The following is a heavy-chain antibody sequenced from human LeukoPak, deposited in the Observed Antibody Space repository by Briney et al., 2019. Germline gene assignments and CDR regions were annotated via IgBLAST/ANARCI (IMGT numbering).Heavy chain of an antibody. CDR2: ISGSGGCT. V-gene: IGHV3-23*01. Sequence: GGSLRLSCAASGFTFSNYAMSWVRQAPGKGLEWVSAISGSGGCTYYADSVKGRFTISRDNSKNTLYLQMNSLRAEDTAVYYCAKDDTRAYYYDSSGYYLVDYWGQGTLVTVSS. CDR3: AKDDTRAYYYDSSGYYLVDY. J-gene: IGHJ4*02. D-gene: IGHD3-22*01. CDR1: GFTFSNYA.